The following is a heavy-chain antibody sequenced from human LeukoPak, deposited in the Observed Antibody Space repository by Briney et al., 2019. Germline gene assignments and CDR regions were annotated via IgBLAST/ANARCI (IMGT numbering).Heavy chain of an antibody. CDR1: GFTFSTYG. CDR2: IWYDGSNK. Sequence: PGGSLRLSCAAAGFTFSTYGMHWVRQAPGKGLEWVAVIWYDGSNKDYADSVKGRFTFSRDNSKNTLYLQMSSLRAEDTAVYYCASDYGNQPWDYWGQGTLVTVSS. CDR3: ASDYGNQPWDY. V-gene: IGHV3-33*01. J-gene: IGHJ4*02. D-gene: IGHD4-17*01.